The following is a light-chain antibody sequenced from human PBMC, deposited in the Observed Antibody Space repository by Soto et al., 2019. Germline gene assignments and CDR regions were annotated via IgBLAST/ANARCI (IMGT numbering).Light chain of an antibody. CDR1: QGIGTY. Sequence: IQLTQSPSSLSASVGDRVTIICRASQGIGTYLAWYQQKPGKAPKLLIYAAFTLHSGVPARFSGSRSGTDFTLTISSLQPEHFATYYCQQVNSYPQTFGQGTRLEL. J-gene: IGKJ5*01. V-gene: IGKV1-9*01. CDR2: AAF. CDR3: QQVNSYPQT.